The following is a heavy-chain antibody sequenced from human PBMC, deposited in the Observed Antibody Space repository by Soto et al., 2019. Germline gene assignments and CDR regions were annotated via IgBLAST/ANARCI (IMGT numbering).Heavy chain of an antibody. V-gene: IGHV3-74*01. CDR3: VRACSGAGCKMFDA. CDR1: GFTLSDYW. CDR2: INGYGTST. D-gene: IGHD2-15*01. Sequence: EVQLVESGGDLVPPGGSLRLACAASGFTLSDYWMHWVRQAPGKGLVWVSRINGYGTSTSYSDSVRGRFAVSRDNARNMLYLQMNCLRVDDTAVYYCVRACSGAGCKMFDAWGQGTLLTVSS. J-gene: IGHJ5*02.